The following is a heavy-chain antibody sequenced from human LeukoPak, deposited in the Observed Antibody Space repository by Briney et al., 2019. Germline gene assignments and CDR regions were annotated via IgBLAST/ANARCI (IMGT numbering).Heavy chain of an antibody. CDR3: AREGQWLPGFDY. D-gene: IGHD6-19*01. V-gene: IGHV4-59*01. J-gene: IGHJ4*02. CDR2: IYYSGST. Sequence: SETLSLTCTVSGGSISSYYWSWFRQPPGKGLEWIGYIYYSGSTNYNPSLKSRVTISVDTSKNQFSLKLSSVTAADTAVYYCAREGQWLPGFDYWGQGTLVTVSS. CDR1: GGSISSYY.